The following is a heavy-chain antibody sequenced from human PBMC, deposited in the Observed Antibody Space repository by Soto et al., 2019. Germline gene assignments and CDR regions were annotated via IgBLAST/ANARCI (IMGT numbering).Heavy chain of an antibody. V-gene: IGHV5-51*01. CDR1: GYNFATYW. J-gene: IGHJ4*02. D-gene: IGHD1-20*01. Sequence: LGESLKISCKGSGYNFATYWIGWVRQMPGKGLEWMGIIYPHDSDTRYSPSFQGQVTISADKSISTAYLQWSSLKASDTAIYYCARRLDNTLDFWGQGTLVTVS. CDR2: IYPHDSDT. CDR3: ARRLDNTLDF.